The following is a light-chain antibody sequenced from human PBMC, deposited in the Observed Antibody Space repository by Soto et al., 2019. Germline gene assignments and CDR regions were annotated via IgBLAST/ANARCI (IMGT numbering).Light chain of an antibody. J-gene: IGKJ4*01. Sequence: EIVLTQSPGTLSLSPGDRATLSCRASQSVTSNYLAWYQQKPGQAPRLLLYGASRRAIGIPDRFSGSGSGTDLTLTISRLEPEGFAVYYCQQYDTSPPLTFGGGTKVEIK. V-gene: IGKV3-20*01. CDR2: GAS. CDR1: QSVTSNY. CDR3: QQYDTSPPLT.